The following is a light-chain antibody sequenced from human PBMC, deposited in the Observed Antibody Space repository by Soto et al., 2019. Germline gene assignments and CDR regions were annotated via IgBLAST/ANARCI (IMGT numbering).Light chain of an antibody. CDR3: CSYVGATTYV. CDR1: SSDVGAYNH. Sequence: QSALTQPASVSGSPGQSITISCTGTSSDVGAYNHVSWYQQHPGKAPKLMIYEVNNRPSGISSRFSGSKSGNTASLIISGLQAEDEADYYCCSYVGATTYVFGTGTKVTVL. CDR2: EVN. V-gene: IGLV2-14*01. J-gene: IGLJ1*01.